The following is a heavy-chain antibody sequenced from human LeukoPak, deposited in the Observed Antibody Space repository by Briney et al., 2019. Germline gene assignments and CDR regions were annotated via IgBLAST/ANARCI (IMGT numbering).Heavy chain of an antibody. D-gene: IGHD3-22*01. CDR1: GGSISSDSYY. CDR2: IYTTGSA. J-gene: IGHJ4*02. V-gene: IGHV4-61*02. Sequence: PSETLSLTCTVSGGSISSDSYYWSWIRQPAGKGLEWIGRIYTTGSANYNPSLKSRVTISVDTSKNQFSLKLTSVTAADTAVYYCARRGHYYDTSGYYYFDYWGQGTLVTVSS. CDR3: ARRGHYYDTSGYYYFDY.